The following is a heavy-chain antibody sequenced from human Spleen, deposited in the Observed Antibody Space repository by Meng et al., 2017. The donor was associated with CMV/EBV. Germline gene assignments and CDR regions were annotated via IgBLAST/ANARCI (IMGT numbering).Heavy chain of an antibody. CDR1: GGSLSSSNW. J-gene: IGHJ4*02. Sequence: SGGSLSSSNWWSWVRQPPGKGLEWIGEIYHSGSTNYNPSLKSRVTISVDKSKNQFSLKLSSVTAADTAVYYCARTVAAAGKKYYFDYWGQGTLVTVSS. CDR2: IYHSGST. D-gene: IGHD6-13*01. CDR3: ARTVAAAGKKYYFDY. V-gene: IGHV4-4*02.